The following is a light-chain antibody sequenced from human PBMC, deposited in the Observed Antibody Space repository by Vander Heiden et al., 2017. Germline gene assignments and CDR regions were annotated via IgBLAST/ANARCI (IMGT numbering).Light chain of an antibody. CDR1: QSVLYSSNNKNY. CDR2: WAS. J-gene: IGKJ1*01. Sequence: DIVMTQSPDSLAVSLGERATINCKSSQSVLYSSNNKNYLAWYQQKPGQPPKLLIYWASTRESGVPDRFSCSGSGTDFTLTISSLQAEDVAVYYCQQYYSFVGFGQGTKVEIK. V-gene: IGKV4-1*01. CDR3: QQYYSFVG.